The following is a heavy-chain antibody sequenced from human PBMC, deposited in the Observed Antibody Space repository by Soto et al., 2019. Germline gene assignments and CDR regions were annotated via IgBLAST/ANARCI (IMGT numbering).Heavy chain of an antibody. J-gene: IGHJ4*02. CDR2: INHSGST. D-gene: IGHD2-2*01. V-gene: IGHV4-34*01. Sequence: PSETLSLTCAVYGGSFSGYYWSWIRQPPGKGLEWIGEINHSGSTNYNPSLKSRVTISVDTSKNQFSLKLSSVTAADTAVYYCARLDCSSTRCIFDYWGQGTLVTVSS. CDR3: ARLDCSSTRCIFDY. CDR1: GGSFSGYY.